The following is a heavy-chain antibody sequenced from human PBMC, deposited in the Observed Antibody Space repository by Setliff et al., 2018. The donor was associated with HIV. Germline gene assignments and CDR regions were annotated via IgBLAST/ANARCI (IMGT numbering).Heavy chain of an antibody. CDR3: ARDRVQFYYDSSGYYDI. V-gene: IGHV3-7*01. CDR1: GFPFADVW. D-gene: IGHD3-22*01. CDR2: IKQDGSEK. Sequence: PGGSLRLSCAASGFPFADVWMHWVRQAPGKGLEWVANIKQDGSEKYYVDSVKGRFTISRDNAKNSLYLQMNSLRAEDTAVYYCARDRVQFYYDSSGYYDIWGQGTMVTVSS. J-gene: IGHJ3*02.